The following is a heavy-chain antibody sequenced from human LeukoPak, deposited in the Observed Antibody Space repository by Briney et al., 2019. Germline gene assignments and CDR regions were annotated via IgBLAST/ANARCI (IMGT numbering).Heavy chain of an antibody. J-gene: IGHJ4*02. D-gene: IGHD3-22*01. CDR1: GGSFSNYY. V-gene: IGHV4-34*01. CDR3: ARENSSGYYRLQAYYFDY. Sequence: SETLSLTCAVYGGSFSNYYWSWIRHPPGKGLEWIGEINHSGSTNYNPSLKSRVAISVDTSKNHFSLKLSFVTAADTAVYYCARENSSGYYRLQAYYFDYWGQGTLVTVSS. CDR2: INHSGST.